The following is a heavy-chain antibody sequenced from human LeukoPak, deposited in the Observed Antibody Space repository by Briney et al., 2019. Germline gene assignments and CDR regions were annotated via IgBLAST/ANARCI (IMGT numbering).Heavy chain of an antibody. J-gene: IGHJ4*02. Sequence: GRSLRLSCAASGFTFSSYGMHWVRQAPGKGLEWVAVISYDGSNTYYADSVKGRFTISRDNSKNMLYLQMNSLRAEDTAVYYCAKPYYYGSRSYMDYWGQGTLVTVSS. CDR1: GFTFSSYG. CDR2: ISYDGSNT. D-gene: IGHD3-10*01. V-gene: IGHV3-30*18. CDR3: AKPYYYGSRSYMDY.